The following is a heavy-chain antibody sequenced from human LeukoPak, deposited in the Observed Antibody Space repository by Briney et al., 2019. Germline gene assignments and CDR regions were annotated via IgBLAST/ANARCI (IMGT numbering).Heavy chain of an antibody. D-gene: IGHD4-23*01. Sequence: GGSLRLSCAASGFTFRSYAMSWVRQAPGKGLEWVSAISGSGGSTYYADSVKGRFTISRDNSKNTLYLQMNSLRAEDTAVYYCAKDKDGGNSGNYWGQGTLVTVSS. J-gene: IGHJ4*02. CDR2: ISGSGGST. CDR3: AKDKDGGNSGNY. CDR1: GFTFRSYA. V-gene: IGHV3-23*01.